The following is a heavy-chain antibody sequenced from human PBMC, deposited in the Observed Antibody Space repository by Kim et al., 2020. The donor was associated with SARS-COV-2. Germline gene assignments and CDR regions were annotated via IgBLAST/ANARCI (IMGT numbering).Heavy chain of an antibody. V-gene: IGHV3-53*01. D-gene: IGHD2-2*01. Sequence: VKGRFTISRDNPKNALYLQMNSLRAEDTAVYYCARGPVPRSYYYYYGMDVWGQGTTVTVSS. CDR3: ARGPVPRSYYYYYGMDV. J-gene: IGHJ6*02.